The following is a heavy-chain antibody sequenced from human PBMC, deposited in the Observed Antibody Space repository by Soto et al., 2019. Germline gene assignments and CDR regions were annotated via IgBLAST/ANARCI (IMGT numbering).Heavy chain of an antibody. Sequence: GASVKVSCKASGYTFTSYDINWVRQATGQGLEWMGWMNPNSGNTGYAQKFQGRVTMTRNTSISTAYMELSSLRSEDTAVYYCARGPHSSSWYLAYYYYMDVWGKGTTVTVSS. CDR3: ARGPHSSSWYLAYYYYMDV. V-gene: IGHV1-8*01. CDR2: MNPNSGNT. J-gene: IGHJ6*03. CDR1: GYTFTSYD. D-gene: IGHD6-13*01.